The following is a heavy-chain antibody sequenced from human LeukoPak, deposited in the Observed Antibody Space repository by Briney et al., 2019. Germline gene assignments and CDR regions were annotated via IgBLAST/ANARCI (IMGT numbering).Heavy chain of an antibody. CDR1: GGSFSGYD. D-gene: IGHD1-26*01. J-gene: IGHJ4*02. CDR3: ARRVYSGSYYRFDY. CDR2: INHSGST. Sequence: SETLSLTCAVYGGSFSGYDWSWIRQPPGKGLEWIGEINHSGSTNYNPSLKSRVTISVDTSKNQFSLKLSSVTAADTAVYYCARRVYSGSYYRFDYWGQGTLVTVSS. V-gene: IGHV4-34*01.